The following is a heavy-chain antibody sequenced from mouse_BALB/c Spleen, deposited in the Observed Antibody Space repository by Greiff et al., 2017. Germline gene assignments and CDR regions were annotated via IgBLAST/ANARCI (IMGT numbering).Heavy chain of an antibody. CDR1: GYTFTSYW. CDR2: INPSNGGT. V-gene: IGHV1S16*01. J-gene: IGHJ1*01. CDR3: TIGWYFDV. Sequence: QVQLQQPGAELVKPGASVKLSCKASGYTFTSYWIHWVKLRPGQGFEWIGEINPSNGGTNYNEKFKRKATLTVDKSSSTAYMQLSSLTSEDSAVYYCTIGWYFDVWGAGTTVTVSS.